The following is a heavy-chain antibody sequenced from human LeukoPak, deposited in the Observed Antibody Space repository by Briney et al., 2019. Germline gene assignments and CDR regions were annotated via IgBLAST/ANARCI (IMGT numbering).Heavy chain of an antibody. CDR3: ARANNWNSFDY. V-gene: IGHV3-66*01. Sequence: AGSLRLSCAASGFTVSSNYMSWVRQVPGKGLEWVSVIYTGGSTYYADSVKGRFTISRDDSRNTLYLQMHSLRAEDTAVYYCARANNWNSFDYWGQGTLVTVSS. D-gene: IGHD1-7*01. CDR2: IYTGGST. CDR1: GFTVSSNY. J-gene: IGHJ4*02.